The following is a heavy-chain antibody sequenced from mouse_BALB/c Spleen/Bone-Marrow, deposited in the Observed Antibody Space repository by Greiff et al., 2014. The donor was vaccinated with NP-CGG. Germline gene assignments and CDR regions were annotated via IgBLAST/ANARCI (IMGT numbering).Heavy chain of an antibody. CDR1: GFTFSSFG. V-gene: IGHV5-17*02. CDR3: TRGGNWDDFDY. D-gene: IGHD4-1*01. CDR2: ISSGSSTI. Sequence: EVKLVESGGGLVQPGGSRKLSSAASGFTFSSFGMHWVRQAPEKGLEWVAYISSGSSTIFYADTLKGRFTVSRDNPKNTLFLQMTSLRSEDTAMYYCTRGGNWDDFDYWGQGTTLTVSS. J-gene: IGHJ2*01.